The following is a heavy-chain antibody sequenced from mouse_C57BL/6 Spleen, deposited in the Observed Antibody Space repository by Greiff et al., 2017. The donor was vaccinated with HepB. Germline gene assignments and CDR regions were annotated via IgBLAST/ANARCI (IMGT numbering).Heavy chain of an antibody. Sequence: QVQLQQPGAELVMPGASVKLSCKASGYTFTSYWMHWVKQRPGQGLEWIGGIDPADSYTNYNQKFKGKSTLTVDKSSSTAYMQLSSLTSEDAAVYYCARGDGSRSWYFCVRGTGTTVTVSS. V-gene: IGHV1-69*01. D-gene: IGHD1-1*01. CDR3: ARGDGSRSWYFCV. J-gene: IGHJ1*03. CDR1: GYTFTSYW. CDR2: IDPADSYT.